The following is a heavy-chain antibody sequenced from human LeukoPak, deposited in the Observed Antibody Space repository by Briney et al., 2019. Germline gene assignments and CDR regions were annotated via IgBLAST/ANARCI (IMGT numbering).Heavy chain of an antibody. CDR1: GFTFSSYA. J-gene: IGHJ4*02. Sequence: GGSLRLSCAASGFTFSSYAMHWVRQAPGKGLEWVAAISYDGSNKYYADSVKGRFTISRDNSKNTLYLQMNSLRAEDTAVYYCARWAGGYYDSSGYIAPFFDYWGQRTLVTVSS. CDR3: ARWAGGYYDSSGYIAPFFDY. CDR2: ISYDGSNK. D-gene: IGHD3-22*01. V-gene: IGHV3-30-3*01.